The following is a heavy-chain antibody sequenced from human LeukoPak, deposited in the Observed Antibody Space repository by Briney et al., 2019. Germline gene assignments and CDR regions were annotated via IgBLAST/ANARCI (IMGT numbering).Heavy chain of an antibody. Sequence: PGGSLRLSCAASGFTFSKNAMSWVRQAPGKGLEWVSSLSGSGADTYYADSVKGLFTISRDNAKNTAYLQMNSLRAEDTAVYYCAKDPYGTRYFDYWGQGTLVTAS. CDR1: GFTFSKNA. CDR2: LSGSGADT. D-gene: IGHD2-2*01. CDR3: AKDPYGTRYFDY. V-gene: IGHV3-23*01. J-gene: IGHJ4*02.